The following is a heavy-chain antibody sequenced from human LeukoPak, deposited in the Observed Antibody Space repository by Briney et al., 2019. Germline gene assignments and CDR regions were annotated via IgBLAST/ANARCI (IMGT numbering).Heavy chain of an antibody. CDR3: ASTTPRTQFAFDI. V-gene: IGHV3-48*03. J-gene: IGHJ3*02. CDR1: GFTFSSYE. Sequence: GGSLRLSCAASGFTFSSYEMNWVRQAPGKGLERVSYISSSGSTIYYADSVKGRFTISRDNAKNSLYLKMNSLRAEDTAVYYCASTTPRTQFAFDIWGQGTMVTVSS. D-gene: IGHD1-26*01. CDR2: ISSSGSTI.